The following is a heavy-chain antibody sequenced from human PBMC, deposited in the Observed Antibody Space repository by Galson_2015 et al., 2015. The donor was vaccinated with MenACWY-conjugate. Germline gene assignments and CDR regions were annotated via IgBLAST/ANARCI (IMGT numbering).Heavy chain of an antibody. V-gene: IGHV5-51*01. D-gene: IGHD1-14*01. J-gene: IGHJ5*02. CDR3: ARHRNWFDP. Sequence: YPGDSATRYSPSFQGQVTISADKSINTAYLQWNSLKVSDTAMYYCARHRNWFDPWGQGTLVSVSS. CDR2: YPGDSAT.